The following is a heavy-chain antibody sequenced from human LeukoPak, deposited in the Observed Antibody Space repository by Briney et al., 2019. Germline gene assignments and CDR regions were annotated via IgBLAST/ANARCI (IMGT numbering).Heavy chain of an antibody. J-gene: IGHJ4*02. V-gene: IGHV4-38-2*02. D-gene: IGHD2-2*02. CDR1: GYSISSGYY. CDR2: IYHSGST. CDR3: ARVVGVPAAIYTVFDY. Sequence: PSETLSLTCTVSGYSISSGYYWGWIRQPPGKGLEWIGSIYHSGSTYYNPSLKSRVTISVDTSKNQFSLKQSSVTAADTAVYYCARVVGVPAAIYTVFDYWGQGTLVTVSS.